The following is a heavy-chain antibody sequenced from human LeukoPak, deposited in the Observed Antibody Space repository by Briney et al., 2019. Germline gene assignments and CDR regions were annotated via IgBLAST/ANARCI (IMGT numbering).Heavy chain of an antibody. V-gene: IGHV3-21*04. D-gene: IGHD2-2*02. CDR2: ISSSSDYI. J-gene: IGHJ4*02. Sequence: GGSLRLSCAASGFTFSNSSMNWVRQAPGKGLEWVSSISSSSDYIYDADSVKGRFTISRDNAKNSLYLQMNSLRAEDTAVYYCAKKRPGDTLASFDYWGQGTLVTVSS. CDR1: GFTFSNSS. CDR3: AKKRPGDTLASFDY.